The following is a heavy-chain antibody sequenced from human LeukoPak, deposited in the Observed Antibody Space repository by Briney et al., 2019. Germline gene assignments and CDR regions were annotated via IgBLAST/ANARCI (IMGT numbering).Heavy chain of an antibody. D-gene: IGHD6-19*01. CDR1: GFTFYG. Sequence: GGSLRLSCGASGFTFYGMHWVRRARGQGLEWVTSIWYDGSNRHYAYSVKGRVTISRDNSKSALYLQMNSLRAEDTAIYYCARDPLPMAVTGPFDHWGQGALVTVSS. J-gene: IGHJ4*02. CDR2: IWYDGSNR. CDR3: ARDPLPMAVTGPFDH. V-gene: IGHV3-33*01.